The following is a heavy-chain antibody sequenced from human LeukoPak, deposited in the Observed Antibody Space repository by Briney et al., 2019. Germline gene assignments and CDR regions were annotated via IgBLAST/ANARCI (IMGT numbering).Heavy chain of an antibody. J-gene: IGHJ4*02. CDR3: ATTKQARRYFDY. D-gene: IGHD1-1*01. CDR2: ISGSGGNT. CDR1: VFTFSSNP. V-gene: IGHV3-23*01. Sequence: GGSLRLSRAGSVFTFSSNPLSWVRQAPGKGLEWVSAISGSGGNTYYGDPVRGRLPISRDNSKNTLYLQMNTLRADDTAVYYCATTKQARRYFDYWGQGILVTVSS.